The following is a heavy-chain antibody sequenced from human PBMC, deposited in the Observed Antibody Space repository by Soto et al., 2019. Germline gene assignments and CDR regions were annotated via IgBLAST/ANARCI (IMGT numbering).Heavy chain of an antibody. CDR3: ARDAPPADY. CDR2: ISAYNGNT. Sequence: QVQLVQSGAEVKKPGASVKVSCKASGYTFASYAISWVRQAPGQGLEWMGWISAYNGNTNYAQKLQGRVTMTTDTSPSTAYMALRSMRSDDPAASYCARDAPPADYWGQGTLVTVSS. V-gene: IGHV1-18*01. J-gene: IGHJ4*02. CDR1: GYTFASYA.